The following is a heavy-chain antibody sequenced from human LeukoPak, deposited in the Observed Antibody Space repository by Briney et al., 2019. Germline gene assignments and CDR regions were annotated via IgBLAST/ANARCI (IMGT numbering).Heavy chain of an antibody. D-gene: IGHD2-2*01. CDR1: GFTFSSYA. CDR3: AREVEYQLHPLGATGVDY. V-gene: IGHV3-30-3*01. CDR2: ISYDGSNK. J-gene: IGHJ4*02. Sequence: PGGSLRLSCAASGFTFSSYAMHWVRQAPGKGLEWVAVISYDGSNKYYADSVKGRFTISRDNSKNTLYLQMNSLRAEDTAVYYCAREVEYQLHPLGATGVDYWGQGTLVTVSS.